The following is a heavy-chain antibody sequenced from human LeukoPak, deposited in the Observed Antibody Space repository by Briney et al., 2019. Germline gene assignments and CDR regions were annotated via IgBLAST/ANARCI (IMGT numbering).Heavy chain of an antibody. V-gene: IGHV3-23*01. CDR1: GFTFSNSA. CDR2: FTRNDETT. Sequence: PGGSLRLSCAASGFTFSNSAMSWVRQAPGKGLEWVSGFTRNDETTSYADSVKGRFTISRDNSRDTLYLQMNSLTAEDTAAYYCAKVKVVGYSTFDYWGQGTLVTVS. CDR3: AKVKVVGYSTFDY. J-gene: IGHJ4*02. D-gene: IGHD3-22*01.